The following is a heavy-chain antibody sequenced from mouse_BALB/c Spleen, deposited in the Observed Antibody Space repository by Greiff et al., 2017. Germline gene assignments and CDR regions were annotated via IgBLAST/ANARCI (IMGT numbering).Heavy chain of an antibody. J-gene: IGHJ4*01. CDR1: GFTFSSYA. CDR3: ARRGGPPYAMDY. V-gene: IGHV5-6-5*01. Sequence: DVKLQESGGGLVKPGGSLKLSCAASGFTFSSYAMSWVRQTPEKRLEWVASISSGGSTYYPDSVKGRFTISRDNARNILYLQMSSLRSEDTAMYYCARRGGPPYAMDYWGQGTSVTVSS. CDR2: ISSGGST.